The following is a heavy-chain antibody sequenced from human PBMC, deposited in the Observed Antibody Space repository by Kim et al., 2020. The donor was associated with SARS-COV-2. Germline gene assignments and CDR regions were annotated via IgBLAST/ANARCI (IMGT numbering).Heavy chain of an antibody. V-gene: IGHV3-21*01. D-gene: IGHD6-19*01. Sequence: GGSLRLSCAASGFTFSSYSMNWVRQAPGKGLEWVSSISSSSSYIYYADSVKGRFTISRDNAKNSLYLQMNSLRAEDTAVYYCARELAVAGNYYSYGMDVWGQGTTVTVSS. CDR3: ARELAVAGNYYSYGMDV. J-gene: IGHJ6*02. CDR1: GFTFSSYS. CDR2: ISSSSSYI.